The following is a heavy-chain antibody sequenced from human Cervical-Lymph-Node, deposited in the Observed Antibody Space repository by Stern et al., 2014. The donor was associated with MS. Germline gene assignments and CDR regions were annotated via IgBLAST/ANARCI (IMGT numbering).Heavy chain of an antibody. V-gene: IGHV1-2*06. D-gene: IGHD2/OR15-2a*01. CDR3: AREATRIIVGIDY. CDR1: GYAFTGFF. CDR2: INPNMDDP. Sequence: VQLVQSGAKMKKPGASVRVSCKAFGYAFTGFFIHWVRQVPGQGLEWMGRINPNMDDPTYAQKFQDRVTLTRDTSIGTAYLELSRLTSADTAVYYCAREATRIIVGIDYWGQGTPVTVSS. J-gene: IGHJ4*02.